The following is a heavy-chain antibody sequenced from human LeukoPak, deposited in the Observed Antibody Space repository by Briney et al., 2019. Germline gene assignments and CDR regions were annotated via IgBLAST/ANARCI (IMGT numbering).Heavy chain of an antibody. D-gene: IGHD3-22*01. J-gene: IGHJ4*02. CDR1: GSTFSNDW. V-gene: IGHV3-23*01. CDR3: AKDISGYYRPFDY. CDR2: ISGSGSHT. Sequence: PGGSLRLSCAASGSTFSNDWMSWVRQAPGKGLEWVSSISGSGSHTYHADSVKGRFTISRDNSKNTLYLQMNSLRAEDTAVYYCAKDISGYYRPFDYWGQGTLVTVSS.